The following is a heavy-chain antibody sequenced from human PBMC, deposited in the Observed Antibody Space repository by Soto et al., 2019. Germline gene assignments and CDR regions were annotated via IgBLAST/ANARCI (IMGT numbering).Heavy chain of an antibody. Sequence: EVQLLESGGGLVQPGGSLRLSCVASGFTFSSYAMTWVRQAPGKGLEWVSAISTSGGSTYYADSVKGRFTISRDNYKNTLYLQMNRLRAEDTAVYYCAKCPFGYSGYDPNYYYGMDVWGQGTTVTVSS. V-gene: IGHV3-23*01. CDR2: ISTSGGST. J-gene: IGHJ6*02. D-gene: IGHD5-12*01. CDR1: GFTFSSYA. CDR3: AKCPFGYSGYDPNYYYGMDV.